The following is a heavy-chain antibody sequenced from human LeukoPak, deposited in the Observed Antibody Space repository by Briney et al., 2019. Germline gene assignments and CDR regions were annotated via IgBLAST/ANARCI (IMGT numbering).Heavy chain of an antibody. V-gene: IGHV3-74*01. J-gene: IGHJ5*02. Sequence: GGSLRLSCAASGFSFSSYGMSWVRQAPGKGLVWVSRINSDGSSTSYADSVKGRFTISRDNAKNTLYLQMNSLRAEDTAVYYCARGYNWFDPWGQGTLVTVSS. CDR3: ARGYNWFDP. CDR1: GFSFSSYG. CDR2: INSDGSST.